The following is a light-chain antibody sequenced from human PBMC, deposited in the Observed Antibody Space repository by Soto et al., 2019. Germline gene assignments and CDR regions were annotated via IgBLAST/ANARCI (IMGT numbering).Light chain of an antibody. CDR3: RQYNSHPLT. Sequence: QGPRGTSTLRESVGEGESVSCRASQTIGPWLAWYQQKPGKAPNLLIYRASSSESGVPARFSGSGSGTDFTLTISNVRPDDLAAYYCRQYNSHPLTFGGGTKVDIK. CDR1: QTIGPW. J-gene: IGKJ4*01. CDR2: RAS. V-gene: IGKV1-5*03.